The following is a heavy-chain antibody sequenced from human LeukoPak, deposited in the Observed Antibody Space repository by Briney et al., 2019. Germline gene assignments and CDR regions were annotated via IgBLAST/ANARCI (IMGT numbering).Heavy chain of an antibody. J-gene: IGHJ4*02. Sequence: ASVKVSCKASGFPFTSYAIHWVRQAPGQRLEWMGWVNADNSNTKYSQEFQGRVTITRDTSASTAYMDLNSLRSEDMAVYYCAVGAYYYDTRFDYWGQGTLVTVSS. V-gene: IGHV1-3*03. CDR1: GFPFTSYA. D-gene: IGHD3-22*01. CDR2: VNADNSNT. CDR3: AVGAYYYDTRFDY.